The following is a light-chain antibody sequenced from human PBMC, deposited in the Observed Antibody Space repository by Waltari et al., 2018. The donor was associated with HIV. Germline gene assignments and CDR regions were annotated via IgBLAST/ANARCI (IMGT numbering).Light chain of an antibody. V-gene: IGLV2-14*01. CDR2: EVS. J-gene: IGLJ1*01. CDR1: TSDVGGYKY. CDR3: SSYTSRNTRV. Sequence: QSALTQPASVSGSPGQSITISCTGTTSDVGGYKYVSWYQQHPDTAPKPWVYEVSNRPSGVSIRFSGSKSGNTASLTISGLQAEDEADYYCSSYTSRNTRVFGTGTKVTVL.